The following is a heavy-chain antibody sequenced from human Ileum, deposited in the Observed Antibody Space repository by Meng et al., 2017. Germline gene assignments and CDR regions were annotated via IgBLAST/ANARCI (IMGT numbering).Heavy chain of an antibody. CDR3: TRDGGLRNWFDS. V-gene: IGHV3-73*01. J-gene: IGHJ5*01. Sequence: GGSLRLSCAASGFTFSDCAMHWVRQASGKGLEWVGRIERKPNNYATAYAASVKGRFTIPRDDATNTAFLQMNSLNTEDTAVYYCTRDGGLRNWFDSWGQGTLVTVSS. CDR2: IERKPNNYAT. D-gene: IGHD5-12*01. CDR1: GFTFSDCA.